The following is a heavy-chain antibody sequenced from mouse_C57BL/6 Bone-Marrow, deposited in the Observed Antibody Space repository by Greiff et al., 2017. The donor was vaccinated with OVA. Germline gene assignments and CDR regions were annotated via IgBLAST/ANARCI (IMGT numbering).Heavy chain of an antibody. CDR2: INPNNGGT. CDR3: APHYYGSLKDYAMDY. CDR1: GYTFTDYN. V-gene: IGHV1-22*01. D-gene: IGHD1-1*01. J-gene: IGHJ4*01. Sequence: EVQLQESGPELVKPGASVKMSCKASGYTFTDYNMHWVKQSHGKSLEWIGYINPNNGGTSYNQKFKGKATLTVNKSSSTAYMELRSLTSEDSAVYYCAPHYYGSLKDYAMDYWGQGTSVTVSS.